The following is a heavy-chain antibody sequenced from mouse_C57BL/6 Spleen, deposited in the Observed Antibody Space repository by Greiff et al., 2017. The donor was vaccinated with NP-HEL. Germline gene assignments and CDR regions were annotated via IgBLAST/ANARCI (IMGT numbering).Heavy chain of an antibody. CDR2: IYPSDSET. CDR1: GYTFTSYW. Sequence: QVQLQQPGAELVRPGSSVKLSCKASGYTFTSYWMDWVKQRPGQGLEWIGNIYPSDSETHYNQKFKDKATLTVDKSSSTAYMQLSSLTSEDSAVYYCARDDYDGCFDVWGTGTTVTVSS. V-gene: IGHV1-61*01. D-gene: IGHD2-4*01. J-gene: IGHJ1*03. CDR3: ARDDYDGCFDV.